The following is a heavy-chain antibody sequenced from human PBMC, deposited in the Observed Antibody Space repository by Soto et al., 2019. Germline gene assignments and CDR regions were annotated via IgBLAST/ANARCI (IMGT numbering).Heavy chain of an antibody. CDR1: GGSISSSNW. D-gene: IGHD3-3*01. V-gene: IGHV4-4*02. J-gene: IGHJ6*02. CDR3: ARDNYDFWSGYEYYYYYGMDV. Sequence: SETLSLTCAVSGGSISSSNWWSWVRQPPGKGLEWIGEIYHSGSTNYNPSLKSRVTISVDKSKNQFSLKLSSVTAADTAVYYCARDNYDFWSGYEYYYYYGMDVWGQGTTVTVSS. CDR2: IYHSGST.